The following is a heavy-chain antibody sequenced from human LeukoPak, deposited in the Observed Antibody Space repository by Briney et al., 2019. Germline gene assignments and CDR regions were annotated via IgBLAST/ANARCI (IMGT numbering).Heavy chain of an antibody. J-gene: IGHJ5*02. D-gene: IGHD3-10*01. CDR3: ARDDYRGVTNFDP. CDR1: GGSISPYF. CDR2: ISYSGST. V-gene: IGHV4-59*01. Sequence: SETLSLTCSVSGGSISPYFWSWIRQPPGKGLEWIGYISYSGSTNYNPSLKSRVTISVDTSKNQFSLQLSSVTAADTAVYYCARDDYRGVTNFDPWGQGTLVTVSS.